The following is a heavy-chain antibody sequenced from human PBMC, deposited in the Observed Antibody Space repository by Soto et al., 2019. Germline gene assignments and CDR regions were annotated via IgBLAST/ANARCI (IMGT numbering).Heavy chain of an antibody. J-gene: IGHJ6*02. D-gene: IGHD2-15*01. Sequence: GASVKVSCKASGGTFSSYTISWVRQAPGQGLEWMGRIIPILGIANYAQKFQGRVTITADKSTSTAYMELSSLRSEDTAVYYCAREPNPERYCSGGSCHFYYYYYGMDVWGQGTTVTVSS. CDR3: AREPNPERYCSGGSCHFYYYYYGMDV. V-gene: IGHV1-69*04. CDR2: IIPILGIA. CDR1: GGTFSSYT.